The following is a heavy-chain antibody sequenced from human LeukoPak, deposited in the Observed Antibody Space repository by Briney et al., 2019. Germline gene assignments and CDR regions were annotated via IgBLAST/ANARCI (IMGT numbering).Heavy chain of an antibody. CDR2: IRYDGSNK. D-gene: IGHD3-22*01. V-gene: IGHV3-30*02. J-gene: IGHJ4*02. CDR1: GFTFSSYG. CDR3: AKDRYDSSGYSTFDY. Sequence: PGGSLRLSCAASGFTFSSYGMHWVRQAPGKGLEWVAFIRYDGSNKYYADSVKGRFTISRDNSRSTLYLQMNSLRAEDTAVYYCAKDRYDSSGYSTFDYWGQGVLVTVSS.